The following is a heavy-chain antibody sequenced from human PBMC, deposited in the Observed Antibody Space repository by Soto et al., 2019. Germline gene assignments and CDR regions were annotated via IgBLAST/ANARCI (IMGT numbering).Heavy chain of an antibody. CDR1: GFTFSYAW. CDR3: ATGREDLFY. Sequence: EVQLVESGGDLAKPGGSLRLSCAVSGFTFSYAWMNWVRQAPGKGLEWVGRIKSKTDGGTTDYAAPVKGRFTISRDDSRNMLFLQMSSLKTEDTAVYFCATGREDLFYRGPGTRVTVSS. CDR2: IKSKTDGGTT. J-gene: IGHJ4*02. V-gene: IGHV3-15*07.